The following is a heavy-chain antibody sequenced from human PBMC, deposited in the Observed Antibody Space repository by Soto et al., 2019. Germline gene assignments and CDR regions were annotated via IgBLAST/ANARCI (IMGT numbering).Heavy chain of an antibody. CDR2: ISGGGDAP. Sequence: EVQLLESGGGLVQPGGSLRLSCAGSGFTFINYAMNWVRQAPGKGLEWVSTISGGGDAPFFADSVRGRFTISRDNSKNTVTLQMNTLGVDDTAVYFCARKVPGSTSRPDYWYFDLWGRGTLFTVSS. J-gene: IGHJ2*01. V-gene: IGHV3-23*01. CDR1: GFTFINYA. D-gene: IGHD3-10*01. CDR3: ARKVPGSTSRPDYWYFDL.